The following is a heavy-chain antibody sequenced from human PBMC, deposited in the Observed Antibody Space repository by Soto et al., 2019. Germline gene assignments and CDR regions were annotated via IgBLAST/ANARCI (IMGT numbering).Heavy chain of an antibody. J-gene: IGHJ4*02. D-gene: IGHD3-9*01. CDR2: LSGVGDAT. CDR1: GFTFSSYA. V-gene: IGHV3-23*01. CDR3: AKATNDWTYHFDY. Sequence: GGSLRLSCAASGFTFSSYAMHWVRQAPGKGLEWVSVLSGVGDATYYADSVKGRFTISRDNSKNTLYLQINSLRPEDTAVYYCAKATNDWTYHFDYWGQGTPVTVSS.